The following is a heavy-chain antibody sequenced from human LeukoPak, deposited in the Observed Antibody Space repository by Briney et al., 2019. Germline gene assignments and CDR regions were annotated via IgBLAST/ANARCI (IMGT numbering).Heavy chain of an antibody. Sequence: GGSLRLSCAASGFTFSSYAMHWVRQAPGKGLEWVAVISYDGSNKYYADSVKGRFTISRDNSKNTLYLQMNSLRAEDTAVYYCARDLVHTYWGQGTLVTVSS. CDR3: ARDLVHTY. CDR1: GFTFSSYA. J-gene: IGHJ4*02. V-gene: IGHV3-30*04. CDR2: ISYDGSNK.